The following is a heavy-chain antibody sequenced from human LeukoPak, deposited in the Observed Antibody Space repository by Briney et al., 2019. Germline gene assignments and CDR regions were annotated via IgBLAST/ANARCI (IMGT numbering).Heavy chain of an antibody. CDR3: AKGPDCSSTSCYYFDY. Sequence: GGSLRLSCAASGFTFSRYWMHWVRQAPGKGLMWVSRISPDGSTTLYADSVKGRFTISRDNAKNTLYLQMNSLRAEDTAVYYCAKGPDCSSTSCYYFDYWGQGTLVTVSS. D-gene: IGHD2-2*01. V-gene: IGHV3-74*03. CDR1: GFTFSRYW. CDR2: ISPDGSTT. J-gene: IGHJ4*02.